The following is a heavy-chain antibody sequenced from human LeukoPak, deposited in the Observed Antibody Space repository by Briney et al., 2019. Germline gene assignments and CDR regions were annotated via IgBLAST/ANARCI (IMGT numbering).Heavy chain of an antibody. D-gene: IGHD5-18*01. V-gene: IGHV3-11*04. J-gene: IGHJ4*02. CDR2: ISSSGSTI. CDR1: GFTFSDYY. CDR3: ARLYSWDYFDY. Sequence: GGSLRLSCAASGFTFSDYYMSWIRQAPGKGLEWVSYISSSGSTIYYADSVKGRFPISRDNAKTSLYLQMNSLRAEDTAVYYCARLYSWDYFDYWGQGTLVTVSS.